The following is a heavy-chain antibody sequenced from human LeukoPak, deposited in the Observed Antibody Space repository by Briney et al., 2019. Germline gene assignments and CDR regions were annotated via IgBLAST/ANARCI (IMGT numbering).Heavy chain of an antibody. CDR3: AKACSSGWYYFDY. J-gene: IGHJ4*02. CDR1: GFTFSSYG. Sequence: GRSLRLSCAASGFTFSSYGMHWVRQAPGKGLEWVAVISYDGSNKYYADSVKGRFTISRDNSKNTLYLQMNSLRAEDTAVYYCAKACSSGWYYFDYWGQGTLVTVSS. CDR2: ISYDGSNK. V-gene: IGHV3-30*18. D-gene: IGHD6-19*01.